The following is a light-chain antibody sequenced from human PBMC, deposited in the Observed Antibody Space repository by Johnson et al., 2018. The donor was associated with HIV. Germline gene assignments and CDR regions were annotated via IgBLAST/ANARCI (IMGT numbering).Light chain of an antibody. CDR3: ETWDTSLIAYG. Sequence: QSVLTQPPSVSAAPGQKVTISCSGSSSNIGNNYVSWYQQLPGTAPKLLIYDNNKRPSGIPDRFSGSKSGTSTTLAMTGIHPGVEADYYCETWDTSLIAYGFGTGTTVTFL. V-gene: IGLV1-51*01. CDR2: DNN. CDR1: SSNIGNNY. J-gene: IGLJ1*01.